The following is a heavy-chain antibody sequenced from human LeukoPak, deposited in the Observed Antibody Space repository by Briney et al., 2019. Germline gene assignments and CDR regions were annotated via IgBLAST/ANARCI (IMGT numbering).Heavy chain of an antibody. D-gene: IGHD3-16*01. V-gene: IGHV1-46*01. CDR2: INPSGGST. CDR3: AKKRGRRFYYYGMDV. Sequence: PEASVKVSCKASGYTFTSYYMHWVRQAPGQGLEWMGIINPSGGSTSYAQKFQGRVTMTRDTSTSTVYMELSSLRSEDTAVYYCAKKRGRRFYYYGMDVWGQGTTVTVSS. CDR1: GYTFTSYY. J-gene: IGHJ6*02.